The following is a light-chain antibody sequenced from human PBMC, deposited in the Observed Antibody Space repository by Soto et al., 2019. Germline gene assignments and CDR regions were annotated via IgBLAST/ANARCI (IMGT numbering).Light chain of an antibody. CDR2: ANN. V-gene: IGLV1-40*01. CDR1: SSNFGAGYD. CDR3: QSYDIHLSASLV. Sequence: QAVVTQPPSVSGAPGQRVTISCTGSSSNFGAGYDVHWYQQLPGTAPKPLIYANNNRPSGIPDRFSGSKSGTSASLAITGLQAEDEADYYCQSYDIHLSASLVFGGGTKLTVL. J-gene: IGLJ2*01.